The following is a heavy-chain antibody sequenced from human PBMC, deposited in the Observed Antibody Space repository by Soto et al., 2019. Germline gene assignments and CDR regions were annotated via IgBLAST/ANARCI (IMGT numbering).Heavy chain of an antibody. J-gene: IGHJ6*02. V-gene: IGHV4-59*08. D-gene: IGHD3-10*01. CDR3: ARQGFGQLHGLVDV. Sequence: SETLSLTCSVSGLSITSHYCSGCRQPPGKGLEWIGYIHHSGSTSYNPSLKSRVTMSVDTSKNQFSLKVNSVTAADTALYYCARQGFGQLHGLVDVWGPGTTVTVSS. CDR2: IHHSGST. CDR1: GLSITSHY.